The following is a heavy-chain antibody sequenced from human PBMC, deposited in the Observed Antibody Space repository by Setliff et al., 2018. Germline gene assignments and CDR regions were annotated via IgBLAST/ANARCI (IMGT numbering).Heavy chain of an antibody. CDR3: ARVYAYSYGFDS. V-gene: IGHV3-11*04. CDR1: GFTFSDYY. CDR2: ISSSGSTI. Sequence: GGSLRLSCAASGFTFSDYYMSWIRQAPGKGLEWVSYISSSGSTIYYADSVKGRFTISRDNAKNSLYLQMNSLRVEDTALYYCARVYAYSYGFDSWGQGTQVTVSS. J-gene: IGHJ4*02. D-gene: IGHD5-18*01.